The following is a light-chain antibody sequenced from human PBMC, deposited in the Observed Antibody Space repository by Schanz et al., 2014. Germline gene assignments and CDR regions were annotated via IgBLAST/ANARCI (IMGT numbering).Light chain of an antibody. CDR3: SSYAGSKIRV. CDR1: SSDVGGYNY. Sequence: QSALTQPRSVSGSPGQSVTISCTGTSSDVGGYNYVSWYQLHPGKAPKLMIYDVTKRPSGVPDRFSASKSGNTASLTISGLQAEDEADYYCSSYAGSKIRVFGGGTKLTVL. J-gene: IGLJ3*02. CDR2: DVT. V-gene: IGLV2-11*01.